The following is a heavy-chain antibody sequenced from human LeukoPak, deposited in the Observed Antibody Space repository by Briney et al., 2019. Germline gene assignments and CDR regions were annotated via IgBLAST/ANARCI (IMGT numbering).Heavy chain of an antibody. J-gene: IGHJ1*01. CDR1: GFTFSSYG. CDR3: AKDPRQYIGGSEGYFQH. D-gene: IGHD5-12*01. V-gene: IGHV3-30*18. Sequence: GGSLRLSWTASGFTFSSYGMHWVRQAPGKGLEWVAAISYDGSNKFYADSVKGRFTISRDNSKNTLYLQMNSLRAEDTAVYYCAKDPRQYIGGSEGYFQHWGQGTLVTVSS. CDR2: ISYDGSNK.